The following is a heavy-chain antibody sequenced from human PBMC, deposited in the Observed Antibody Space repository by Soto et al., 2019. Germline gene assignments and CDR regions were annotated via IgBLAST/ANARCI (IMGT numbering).Heavy chain of an antibody. D-gene: IGHD2-2*01. V-gene: IGHV3-30-3*01. CDR3: AREDSIIIPAVSDF. CDR2: ISYDGSNK. Sequence: GGSLRLSCAASGFTFSSYAMHWVRQAPGKGLEWVAVISYDGSNKYYADSVKGRFTISRDNSKNTLYLQMISLRAEDTAVYYCAREDSIIIPAVSDFWGQGTLVTVSS. J-gene: IGHJ4*02. CDR1: GFTFSSYA.